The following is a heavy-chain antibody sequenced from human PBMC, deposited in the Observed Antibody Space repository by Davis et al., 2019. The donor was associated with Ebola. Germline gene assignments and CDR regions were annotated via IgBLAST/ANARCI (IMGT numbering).Heavy chain of an antibody. CDR2: IYAGDSDA. J-gene: IGHJ4*02. D-gene: IGHD5-24*01. CDR1: GYSFTSYW. CDR3: ARQESLYGYIDY. V-gene: IGHV5-51*01. Sequence: GESLKISCKGSGYSFTSYWIAWVRQMPGKGLEWMGLIYAGDSDARYSPSFEGQVTISVDRYLTTADLQWSSLKASDTAIYYCARQESLYGYIDYWGQGTLVTVSS.